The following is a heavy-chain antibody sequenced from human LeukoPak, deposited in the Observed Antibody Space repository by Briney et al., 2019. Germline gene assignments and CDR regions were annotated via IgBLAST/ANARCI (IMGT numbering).Heavy chain of an antibody. CDR2: IKNKTDDGTT. CDR3: TTDWTSSNWPFDY. D-gene: IGHD4-11*01. V-gene: IGHV3-15*01. Sequence: GGSLRLSCAASGFTFSSYSMNWVRQAPGKGLEWIGRIKNKTDDGTTDYAAPVKGRFTISRDDSKNTLYLQMNSLKTEDTAVYYCTTDWTSSNWPFDYWGQGTLVTVSS. CDR1: GFTFSSYS. J-gene: IGHJ4*02.